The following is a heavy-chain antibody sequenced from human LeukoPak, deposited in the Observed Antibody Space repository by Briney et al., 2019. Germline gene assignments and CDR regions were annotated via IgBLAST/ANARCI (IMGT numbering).Heavy chain of an antibody. Sequence: GGSLGLSCAASGFTFRSYEMNWVRQAPGKGLEWVANIKQDGSEKYYVDSVKGRFTISRDNAKNSLYLQMNSLRAEDTAVYYCASGSSGLYWGQGTLVTVSS. V-gene: IGHV3-7*02. D-gene: IGHD3-22*01. CDR3: ASGSSGLY. J-gene: IGHJ4*02. CDR1: GFTFRSYE. CDR2: IKQDGSEK.